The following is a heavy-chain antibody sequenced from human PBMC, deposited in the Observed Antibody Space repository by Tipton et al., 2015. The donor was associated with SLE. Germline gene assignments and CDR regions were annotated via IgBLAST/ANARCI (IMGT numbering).Heavy chain of an antibody. D-gene: IGHD2-2*02. CDR3: ARVQCTSTTCYTHDY. Sequence: TLSLTCTVSGGSINTYYWSWIRQPPGKGLVWVGYISYSGSTNYNPSLKRRVTISLDTSKNQFALKVSSVTAADTAVYYCARVQCTSTTCYTHDYWGQGTLVTVSS. V-gene: IGHV4-59*01. J-gene: IGHJ4*02. CDR1: GGSINTYY. CDR2: ISYSGST.